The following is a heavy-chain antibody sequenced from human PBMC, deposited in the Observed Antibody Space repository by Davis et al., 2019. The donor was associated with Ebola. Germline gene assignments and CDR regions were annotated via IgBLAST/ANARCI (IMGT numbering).Heavy chain of an antibody. CDR1: GFTFSDYY. Sequence: GGSLRLSCAASGFTFSDYYMSWIRQAPGKGLEWVSYISSSGSTIYYADSVKGRFTTSRDNAKNSLYLQMNRLRAEDTAVYYCARVLCSGGSCYDYYGMDVWGQGTTVTVSS. J-gene: IGHJ6*02. CDR2: ISSSGSTI. CDR3: ARVLCSGGSCYDYYGMDV. D-gene: IGHD2-15*01. V-gene: IGHV3-11*01.